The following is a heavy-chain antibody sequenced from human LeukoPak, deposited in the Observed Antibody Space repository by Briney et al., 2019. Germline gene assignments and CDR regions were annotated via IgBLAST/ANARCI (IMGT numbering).Heavy chain of an antibody. V-gene: IGHV3-9*01. CDR3: AKAKRNSDYLFDY. J-gene: IGHJ4*02. CDR1: GFTFDDYV. CDR2: IGWNKDKI. Sequence: PGGSLRLSCAASGFTFDDYVMHCVRQAPGKGLEWVSSIGWNKDKILYADSLKGRFTISRDNARRSLFLQMDSLRAEDTAFYYCAKAKRNSDYLFDYWGQGTLVAVSS. D-gene: IGHD5-12*01.